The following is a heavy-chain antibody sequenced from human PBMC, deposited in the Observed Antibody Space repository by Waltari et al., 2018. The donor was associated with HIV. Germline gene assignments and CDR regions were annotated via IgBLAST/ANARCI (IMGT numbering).Heavy chain of an antibody. CDR1: GYTFSSYY. CDR2: INPGGGST. V-gene: IGHV1-46*01. J-gene: IGHJ6*02. CDR3: ARGVPVDTAMGKYYYYALDV. D-gene: IGHD5-18*01. Sequence: QVQLVQSGAEVKKPGASVKVSCQASGYTFSSYYMHWVRQAPGQGLEWMGRINPGGGSTSYAQKFQGRATMTRVTSTSTVYMELSSLRSDDTAVYYCARGVPVDTAMGKYYYYALDVWGQGTTVTVSS.